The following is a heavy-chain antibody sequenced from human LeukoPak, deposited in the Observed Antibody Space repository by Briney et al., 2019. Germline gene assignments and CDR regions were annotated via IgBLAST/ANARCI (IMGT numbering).Heavy chain of an antibody. CDR2: IKQDGSEK. J-gene: IGHJ4*02. CDR1: GFTFSSYW. V-gene: IGHV3-7*01. D-gene: IGHD3-16*02. Sequence: GGSLRLSCAASGFTFSSYWMSWVRQAPGKGLEWVANIKQDGSEKYYVDSVKGRFTISRDNAKNSLYLQMNSLRAEDTAVYYCARVSRRYDYVWGSYRPAFDYWGQGTLVTVSS. CDR3: ARVSRRYDYVWGSYRPAFDY.